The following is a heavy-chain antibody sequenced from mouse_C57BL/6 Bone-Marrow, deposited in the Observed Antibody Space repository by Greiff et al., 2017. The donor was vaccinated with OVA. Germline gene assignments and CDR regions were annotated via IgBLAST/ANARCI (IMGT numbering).Heavy chain of an antibody. J-gene: IGHJ4*01. CDR3: ARRLSSYDYAMDY. CDR2: ISYDGSN. D-gene: IGHD2-10*02. V-gene: IGHV3-6*01. CDR1: GYSITSGYY. Sequence: EVQLQQSGPGLVKPSQSLSLTCSVTGYSITSGYYWNWIRQFPGNKLEWMGYISYDGSNNYNPSLKNRISITRDTSKNQFFLKLNSVTTEDTATYYCARRLSSYDYAMDYWGQGTSVTVSS.